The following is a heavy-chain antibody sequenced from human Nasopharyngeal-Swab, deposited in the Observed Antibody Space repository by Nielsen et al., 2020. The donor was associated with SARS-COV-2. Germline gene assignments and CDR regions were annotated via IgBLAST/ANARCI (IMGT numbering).Heavy chain of an antibody. CDR3: ARGGRWWATTSRANNWFDP. D-gene: IGHD1/OR15-1a*01. Sequence: WIRQPPGKGLEWVSYISSSSSTIYYADSVKGRFTISRDNAKNSLYLQMNSLRAEDTAVYYCARGGRWWATTSRANNWFDPWSQGTLVTVSS. V-gene: IGHV3-48*04. CDR2: ISSSSSTI. J-gene: IGHJ5*02.